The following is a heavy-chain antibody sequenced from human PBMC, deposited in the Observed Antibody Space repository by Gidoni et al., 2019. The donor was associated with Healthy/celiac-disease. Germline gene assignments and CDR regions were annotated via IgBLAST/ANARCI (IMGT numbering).Heavy chain of an antibody. D-gene: IGHD6-13*01. J-gene: IGHJ3*02. V-gene: IGHV1-69*01. Sequence: QVPLVPSGAAVKKPVSSVRVSCNASGGTFSSYAISWVRQAPGQGLEWMGEIIPIFGKANYAKKFQGRVTITADESTSTAYMELSSLRSEDTAVYYCARQRSSSWTDAFDIWGQGTMVTVSS. CDR3: ARQRSSSWTDAFDI. CDR2: IIPIFGKA. CDR1: GGTFSSYA.